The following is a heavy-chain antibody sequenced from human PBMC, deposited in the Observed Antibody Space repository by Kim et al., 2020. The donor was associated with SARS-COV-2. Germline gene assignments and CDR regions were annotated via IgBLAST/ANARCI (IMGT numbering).Heavy chain of an antibody. CDR1: GFTFSSYS. J-gene: IGHJ6*02. V-gene: IGHV3-21*01. CDR2: ISSSSSYI. Sequence: GGSLRLSCAASGFTFSSYSMNWVRQAPGKGLEWVSSISSSSSYIYYADSVKGRFTISRDNSKNSLYLQMNSLRAEDTAVYYCARSFHNSYYYGMDVWVQGTTVTASS. CDR3: ARSFHNSYYYGMDV.